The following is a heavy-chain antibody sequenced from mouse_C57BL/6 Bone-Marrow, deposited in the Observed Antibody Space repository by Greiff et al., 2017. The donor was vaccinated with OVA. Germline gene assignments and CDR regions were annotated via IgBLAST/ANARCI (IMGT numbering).Heavy chain of an antibody. Sequence: EVQLVESGGGLVKPGGSLKLSCAASGFTFSDYGMHWVRQAPEKGLEWVAYISRGSSTIYYADTVKGRFTISRDNAKNTLFLQMTSLRSEDTAMYYCARLGDYAMDYWGQGTSVTVSS. CDR1: GFTFSDYG. V-gene: IGHV5-17*01. CDR3: ARLGDYAMDY. D-gene: IGHD4-1*01. CDR2: ISRGSSTI. J-gene: IGHJ4*01.